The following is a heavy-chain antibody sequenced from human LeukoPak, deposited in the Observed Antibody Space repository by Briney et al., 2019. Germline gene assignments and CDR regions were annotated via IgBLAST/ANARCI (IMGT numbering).Heavy chain of an antibody. J-gene: IGHJ1*01. CDR1: GGPISSPNHF. V-gene: IGHV4-39*01. D-gene: IGHD6-19*01. CDR3: ARVVAGTKDFQY. Sequence: SETLSLACTVSGGPISSPNHFWGWVRQPPGKGLEWIGSVYYGGSTYSNPSLKSRVTMSADTSKNQFSLTLSSVTATDTAVYYCARVVAGTKDFQYWGQGTLVTVSS. CDR2: VYYGGST.